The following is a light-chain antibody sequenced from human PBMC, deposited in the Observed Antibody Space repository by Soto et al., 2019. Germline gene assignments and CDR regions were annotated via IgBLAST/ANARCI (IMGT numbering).Light chain of an antibody. V-gene: IGKV3-15*01. CDR1: QRISSN. J-gene: IGKJ1*01. Sequence: EIVMTQSPATLSVSPGERATLSCRASQRISSNLASYQQKPGQAPRLLVSGAATRATGIPARFSGSGSGTDFTLTISSLQSEDFAVYYCQQYNNWPPGRTFGQGTKVAIK. CDR3: QQYNNWPPGRT. CDR2: GAA.